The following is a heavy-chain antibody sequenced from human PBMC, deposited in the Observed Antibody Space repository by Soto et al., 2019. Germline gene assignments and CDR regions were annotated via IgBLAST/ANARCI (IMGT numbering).Heavy chain of an antibody. V-gene: IGHV3-33*03. CDR3: AGIRGCSGVSAF. CDR2: LWYHGSDK. J-gene: IGHJ4*02. D-gene: IGHD2-15*01. Sequence: GGFLRVPCATSGVTFSDYVMHWVSQAPGKGLEWVAVLWYHGSDKFYADSVKGRCTISRDTSKNQVVLTMTNMDPVDTATYYCAGIRGCSGVSAFWVKGTLDPVSS. CDR1: GVTFSDYV.